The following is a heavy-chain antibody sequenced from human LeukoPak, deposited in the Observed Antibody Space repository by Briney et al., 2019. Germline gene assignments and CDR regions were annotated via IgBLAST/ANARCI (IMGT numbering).Heavy chain of an antibody. J-gene: IGHJ4*02. CDR2: ISGSGGST. V-gene: IGHV3-23*01. CDR3: AKDPRYFDLIDY. Sequence: PGGSLRLSCAASGFTFSSYAMSWVRQAPGKGLEWVSAISGSGGSTYYADSVKGRFTISRDNSKNTLYLQMNSLRAEDTAVYCCAKDPRYFDLIDYWGQGTLVTVSS. D-gene: IGHD3-9*01. CDR1: GFTFSSYA.